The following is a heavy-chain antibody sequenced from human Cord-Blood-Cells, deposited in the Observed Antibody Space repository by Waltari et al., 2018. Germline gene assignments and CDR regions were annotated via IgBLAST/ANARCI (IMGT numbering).Heavy chain of an antibody. J-gene: IGHJ6*02. CDR3: ARGPPWGSYRLYYYGMDV. CDR2: IIPIFGTA. CDR1: GGTFSSYA. V-gene: IGHV1-69*15. Sequence: SSVKVSCKASGGTFSSYAISWVPQAPGHELEWMGRIIPIFGTANSTQKFQGIVTITADEPTSTAYMELSSLRPEDTAVYYCARGPPWGSYRLYYYGMDVWGQGTTVTVSS. D-gene: IGHD3-16*02.